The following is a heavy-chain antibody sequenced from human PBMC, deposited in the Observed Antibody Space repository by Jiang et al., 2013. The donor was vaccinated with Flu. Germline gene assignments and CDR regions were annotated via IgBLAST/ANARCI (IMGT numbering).Heavy chain of an antibody. D-gene: IGHD3-3*01. CDR2: INHSGST. CDR1: GGSFSGYY. CDR3: ARAVGYYDFWSGSTPLIDY. Sequence: TCAVYGGSFSGYYWSWIRQPPGKGLEWIGEINHSGSTNYNPSLKSRVTISVDTSKNQFSLKLSSVTAADTAVYYCARAVGYYDFWSGSTPLIDYWGQGTLVTVSS. J-gene: IGHJ4*02. V-gene: IGHV4-34*01.